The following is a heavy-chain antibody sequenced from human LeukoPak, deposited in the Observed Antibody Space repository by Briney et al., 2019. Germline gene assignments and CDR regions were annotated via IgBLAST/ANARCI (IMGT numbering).Heavy chain of an antibody. Sequence: SETLSLTCAVYGESLNYYYWSWIRQSPGKGLEWIGDIFDGKTINYNPSLKSRVTISAATSSQQFSLSLRSVTAADTAVYFCASGAWATRLNSWAQGALVIVSP. D-gene: IGHD5-24*01. CDR1: GESLNYYY. CDR3: ASGAWATRLNS. CDR2: IFDGKTI. J-gene: IGHJ4*02. V-gene: IGHV4-34*12.